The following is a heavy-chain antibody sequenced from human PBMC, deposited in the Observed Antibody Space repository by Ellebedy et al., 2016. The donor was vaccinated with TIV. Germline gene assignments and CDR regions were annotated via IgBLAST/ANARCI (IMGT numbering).Heavy chain of an antibody. Sequence: MPSETLSLTCSVSGGSISNYYWRWIRQPPGKGLECIGNIDYSGSTNYNPSLKSRVTISVDTSKNQFSLKLSSVTAADTAVFYCASGFSYGLLDYWGQGTLVAVSS. CDR1: GGSISNYY. CDR2: IDYSGST. V-gene: IGHV4-59*01. D-gene: IGHD5-18*01. J-gene: IGHJ4*02. CDR3: ASGFSYGLLDY.